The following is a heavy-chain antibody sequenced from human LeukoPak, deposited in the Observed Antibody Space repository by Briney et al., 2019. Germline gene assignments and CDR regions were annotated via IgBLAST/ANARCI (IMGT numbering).Heavy chain of an antibody. V-gene: IGHV1-24*01. D-gene: IGHD3-22*01. CDR1: GYTLTELS. CDR2: FDPEDGET. CDR3: ATDPYYYDSSGYQY. J-gene: IGHJ4*02. Sequence: ASVKVSCKVSGYTLTELSMHWVRQPPGKGLEWMGGFDPEDGETIYAQKFQGRVTMTEDTSTDTAYMELSSLRSEDTAVYYCATDPYYYDSSGYQYWGQGTLVTVSS.